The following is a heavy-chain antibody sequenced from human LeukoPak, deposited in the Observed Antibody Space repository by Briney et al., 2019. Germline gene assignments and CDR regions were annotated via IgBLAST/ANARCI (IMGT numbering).Heavy chain of an antibody. Sequence: GGSLRLSCAASGFTFSSYAMHWVRQAPGKGLEWVAVISYDGSNKYYADSVKGRFTISRDNSKNTLYLQMNSLRAEDTAVYYCARAQPSGSYFGSYFDYWGQGTLVTVSS. J-gene: IGHJ4*02. CDR2: ISYDGSNK. CDR1: GFTFSSYA. V-gene: IGHV3-30*01. CDR3: ARAQPSGSYFGSYFDY. D-gene: IGHD1-26*01.